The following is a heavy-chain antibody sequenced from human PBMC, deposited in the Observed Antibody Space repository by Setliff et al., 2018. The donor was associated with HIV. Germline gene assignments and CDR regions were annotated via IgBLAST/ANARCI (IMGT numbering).Heavy chain of an antibody. D-gene: IGHD2-15*01. CDR3: AREQYHFVVDYYYYYGMDV. Sequence: PSETLSLTCTVSGYPISSGYYWGWIRQPPGKGLEWIGSIYHSGTTYYNPSLKSRVTISVDTSKNQFSLKLSSATAADTAVYYCAREQYHFVVDYYYYYGMDVWGQGNTVTVSS. V-gene: IGHV4-38-2*02. J-gene: IGHJ6*02. CDR1: GYPISSGYY. CDR2: IYHSGTT.